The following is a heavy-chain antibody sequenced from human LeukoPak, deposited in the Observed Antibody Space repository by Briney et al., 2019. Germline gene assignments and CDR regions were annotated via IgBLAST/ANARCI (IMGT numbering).Heavy chain of an antibody. CDR1: GFTFSSYW. CDR3: ARGVPARRFDY. V-gene: IGHV3-74*01. CDR2: INSDGSST. J-gene: IGHJ4*02. Sequence: PGGSLRLSCAASGFTFSSYWMHWVRQAPGKGLVWVSRINSDGSSTSYADSGKGRFTISRDNAKNSLSLQMNSLRVEDTAVYYCARGVPARRFDYWGQGTLVTVSS.